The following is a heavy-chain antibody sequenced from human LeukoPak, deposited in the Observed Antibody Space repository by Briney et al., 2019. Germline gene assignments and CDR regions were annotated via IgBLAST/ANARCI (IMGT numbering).Heavy chain of an antibody. CDR1: GFSFSSYG. D-gene: IGHD3-10*01. CDR3: ARDPLRSYYGSGSPPDY. V-gene: IGHV3-33*01. CDR2: IWHDGSNK. J-gene: IGHJ4*02. Sequence: PGGSLRLSCEASGFSFSSYGLHWVRQAPGKGLEWVALIWHDGSNKYNADSVKGRFTTSRDNSKNTLHLQMNSLRAEDTAVYYCARDPLRSYYGSGSPPDYWGQGTLVTVSS.